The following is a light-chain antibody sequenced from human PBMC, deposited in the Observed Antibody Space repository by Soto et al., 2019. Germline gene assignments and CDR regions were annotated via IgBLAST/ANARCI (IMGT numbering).Light chain of an antibody. CDR1: SSNIGAGYD. J-gene: IGLJ2*01. CDR2: GNF. Sequence: QSVLTQPPAVSGAPGQRVTISCTGNSSNIGAGYDVHWYQQLPETAPKLLISGNFNRPSGVPDRFSGSKSGTSASLAITGLQAEDEADYYCQSYDSSLSALVFGGGTKLTVL. CDR3: QSYDSSLSALV. V-gene: IGLV1-40*01.